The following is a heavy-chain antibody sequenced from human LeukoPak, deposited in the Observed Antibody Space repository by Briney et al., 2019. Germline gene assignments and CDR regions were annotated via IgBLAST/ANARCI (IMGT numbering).Heavy chain of an antibody. D-gene: IGHD5-18*01. J-gene: IGHJ4*02. CDR3: ASASRVDTAYFDY. CDR1: GFTFSSYW. Sequence: PGGSLRLSCAASGFTFSSYWMSWVRQAPGKGLEWVANIKQDGSEKYYVDSVKGRFTISRDNAKNSLYLQMNSLRAEDTAVYYCASASRVDTAYFDYWGQGTPVTVTS. CDR2: IKQDGSEK. V-gene: IGHV3-7*03.